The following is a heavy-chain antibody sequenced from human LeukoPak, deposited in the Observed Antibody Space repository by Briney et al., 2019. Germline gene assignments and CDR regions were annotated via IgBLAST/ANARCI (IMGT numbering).Heavy chain of an antibody. Sequence: GGSLRLSCAASGFTFSTYAMSWVRQAPGKGLECVSALSGNGNTIYYADSVKGRFTISRDNSKNTLSLQMNSLRAEDAAVYYCAKALYGGHDYWGQGTLVTVSS. CDR3: AKALYGGHDY. CDR1: GFTFSTYA. J-gene: IGHJ4*02. D-gene: IGHD4-23*01. V-gene: IGHV3-23*01. CDR2: LSGNGNTI.